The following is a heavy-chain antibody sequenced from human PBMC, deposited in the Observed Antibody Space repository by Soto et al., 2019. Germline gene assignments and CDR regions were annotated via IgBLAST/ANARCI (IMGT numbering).Heavy chain of an antibody. D-gene: IGHD5-18*01. V-gene: IGHV4-34*01. Sequence: PSETLSLTCAVYGGSFSGYYWSWIRQPPGKGLEWIGEINHSGSTNYNPSLKSRVTISVDTSKNQFSLKLSSVTAADTAVYYCARKGYGYLRWFDPWGQGTLVTVSS. CDR2: INHSGST. CDR1: GGSFSGYY. J-gene: IGHJ5*02. CDR3: ARKGYGYLRWFDP.